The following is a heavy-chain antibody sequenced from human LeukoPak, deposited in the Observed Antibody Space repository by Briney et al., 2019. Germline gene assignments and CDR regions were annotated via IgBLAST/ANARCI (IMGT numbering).Heavy chain of an antibody. D-gene: IGHD6-19*01. J-gene: IGHJ4*02. CDR3: VKNDGWFHLAQ. CDR2: IKNDGSEA. Sequence: GGSLRLSCAVSGFNFRDHWMDWVRQAPGKGLEWVGHIKNDGSEAYYLDSLKGRFSISRDNTNNALYLQMNSLRVEDTAVYYCVKNDGWFHLAQWGQGTLVTVSS. CDR1: GFNFRDHW. V-gene: IGHV3-7*03.